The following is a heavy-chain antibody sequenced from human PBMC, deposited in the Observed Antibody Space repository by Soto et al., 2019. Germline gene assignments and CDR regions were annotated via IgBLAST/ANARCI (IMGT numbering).Heavy chain of an antibody. J-gene: IGHJ4*02. D-gene: IGHD6-6*01. Sequence: GGSLRLSCAASGFNFSSYAMSWVRQAPGKGLEWVSAISGSGGSTYYADSVKGRFTISRDNSKNTLYLQMNSLSAEDTAVYYCAKRWNSSSYDYWGQGTLVTVSS. CDR3: AKRWNSSSYDY. CDR2: ISGSGGST. CDR1: GFNFSSYA. V-gene: IGHV3-23*01.